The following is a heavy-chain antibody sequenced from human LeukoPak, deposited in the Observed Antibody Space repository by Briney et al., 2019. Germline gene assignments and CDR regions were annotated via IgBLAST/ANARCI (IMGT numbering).Heavy chain of an antibody. CDR2: IYYSGST. V-gene: IGHV4-59*12. D-gene: IGHD4-17*01. Sequence: SETLSLTCTVSGGSIGSYYWSWIRQPPGKGLEWIGYIYYSGSTNYNPSLKSRVTISVDTSKNQFSLKLSSVTAADTAVYYCARNPSAGDYLDAFDIWGQGTMVTVSS. CDR1: GGSIGSYY. J-gene: IGHJ3*02. CDR3: ARNPSAGDYLDAFDI.